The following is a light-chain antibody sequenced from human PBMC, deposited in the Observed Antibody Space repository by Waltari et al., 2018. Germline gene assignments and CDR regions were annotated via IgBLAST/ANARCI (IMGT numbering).Light chain of an antibody. V-gene: IGKV3-20*01. CDR2: GAS. Sequence: VLTQSPGNRSLSPGERATLSCRASQSVTSNYLAWYQQRPGQAPRLLIYGASSKATAIPDRFSGSGSGTDFTLTISRLEPEDFAVYYCQQYGNSLWTFGQGTKVEIK. CDR3: QQYGNSLWT. J-gene: IGKJ1*01. CDR1: QSVTSNY.